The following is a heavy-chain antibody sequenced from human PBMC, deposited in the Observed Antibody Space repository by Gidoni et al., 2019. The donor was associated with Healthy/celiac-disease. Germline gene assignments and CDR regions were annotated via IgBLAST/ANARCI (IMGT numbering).Heavy chain of an antibody. V-gene: IGHV3-23*01. CDR3: TDMLRTYSSGWYGGDAFDI. CDR2: ISGSGGST. Sequence: EVQLLESGGGLVQPGGSLRLSCAASGFTFSSYAMSWVRQAPGKGLEGVSAISGSGGSTYYANSVKGRFTISRDNSKNTLYLQMNSLRAEDTAVYYCTDMLRTYSSGWYGGDAFDIWGQGTMVTVSS. D-gene: IGHD6-19*01. CDR1: GFTFSSYA. J-gene: IGHJ3*02.